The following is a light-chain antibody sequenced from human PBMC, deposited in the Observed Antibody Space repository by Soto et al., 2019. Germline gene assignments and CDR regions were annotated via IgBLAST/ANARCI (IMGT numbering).Light chain of an antibody. J-gene: IGKJ4*01. CDR2: GAS. CDR1: QSVSSSY. CDR3: QQYGSSPLT. Sequence: EIVLTQSPGTLSLSPGERATLSCRASQSVSSSYLAWYQQTPGQAPRLLIYGASIRATGIPDRFSGSGSGTDFTLTISRLEPEDFAVYYCQQYGSSPLTFGGGTKVEIK. V-gene: IGKV3-20*01.